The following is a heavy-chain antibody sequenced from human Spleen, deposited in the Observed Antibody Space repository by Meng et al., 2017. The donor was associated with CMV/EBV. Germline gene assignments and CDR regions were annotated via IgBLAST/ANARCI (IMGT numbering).Heavy chain of an antibody. V-gene: IGHV1-2*02. Sequence: KTSGYVFTAYDWHWVRQAPGHGLEWLGWINPGSGATKYAQKFQGRVTMTRETSITTAYMELDSLGSDDTAVYYCARKVILFKGWFDSWGQGTLVTVSS. CDR2: INPGSGAT. J-gene: IGHJ5*01. D-gene: IGHD2/OR15-2a*01. CDR3: ARKVILFKGWFDS. CDR1: GYVFTAYD.